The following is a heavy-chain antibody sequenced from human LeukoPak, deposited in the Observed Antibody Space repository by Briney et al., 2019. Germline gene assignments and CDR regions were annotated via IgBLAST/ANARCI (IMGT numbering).Heavy chain of an antibody. D-gene: IGHD3-10*01. Sequence: PGGPLRLSCAASGFTFSSFEMNWVRQAPGKGPEWLSYINGSGSTKYYADSVKGRFTISRDDAKNSLFLQLNSLRAEDTALYYCARVRPYSETNYDPYYYYVDVWGKGTTVTVSS. J-gene: IGHJ6*03. CDR1: GFTFSSFE. CDR2: INGSGSTK. CDR3: ARVRPYSETNYDPYYYYVDV. V-gene: IGHV3-48*03.